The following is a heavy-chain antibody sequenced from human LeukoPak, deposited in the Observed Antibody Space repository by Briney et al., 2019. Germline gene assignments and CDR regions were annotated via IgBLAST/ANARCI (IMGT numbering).Heavy chain of an antibody. CDR1: GYTLTELS. CDR3: ATAYSSDAFDI. CDR2: FDPGDGET. V-gene: IGHV1-24*01. J-gene: IGHJ3*02. D-gene: IGHD6-13*01. Sequence: ASVKVSCKVSGYTLTELSMHWVRQAPGKGLEWMGGFDPGDGETIYAQKFQGRVTMAEDTSTDTAYMELSSLRSEDTAVYYCATAYSSDAFDIWGQGTMVTVSS.